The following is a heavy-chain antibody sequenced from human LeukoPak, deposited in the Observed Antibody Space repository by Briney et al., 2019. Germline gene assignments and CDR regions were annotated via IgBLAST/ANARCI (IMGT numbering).Heavy chain of an antibody. CDR3: ARQEKLSSGSRRVDY. CDR1: GYSFTTYW. J-gene: IGHJ4*02. V-gene: IGHV5-51*01. D-gene: IGHD3-10*01. Sequence: KLGESLKISCKGSGYSFTTYWIGWVRQMPGKGLEWMGLIYPGDSDTRYSPSFQGQVTISVDISFTTAYLQWRSLKASDTAMYYCARQEKLSSGSRRVDYWGQGTLVTVSS. CDR2: IYPGDSDT.